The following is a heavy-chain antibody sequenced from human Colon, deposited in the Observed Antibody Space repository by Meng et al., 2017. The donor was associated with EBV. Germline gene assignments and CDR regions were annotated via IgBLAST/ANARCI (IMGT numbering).Heavy chain of an antibody. J-gene: IGHJ4*02. CDR1: GITFSTYA. V-gene: IGHV3-23*04. Sequence: EVQLVESGVGFVQPGGSLRRCCEASGITFSTYAMSWVRQAPGKGLEWVSSVAGHGFGPYYTDSVKGRFTISRDNSRNTLFLQMNSLRAEDTAVYYCAKGGCKTSTSCLDYWGQGTLVTVSS. CDR2: VAGHGFGP. CDR3: AKGGCKTSTSCLDY. D-gene: IGHD2-2*01.